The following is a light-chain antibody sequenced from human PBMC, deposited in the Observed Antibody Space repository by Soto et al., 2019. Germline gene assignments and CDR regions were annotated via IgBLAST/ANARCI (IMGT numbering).Light chain of an antibody. CDR3: QRYGSSSLS. CDR1: QSVSRN. V-gene: IGKV3-20*01. J-gene: IGKJ4*01. Sequence: EIVMTQSPATLSVSPGERATLSCRASQSVSRNLAWYQQKPGQAPRLLIYGASSRATGIPDRFSGSGSGTDFTLTISRLEPGDFAVYYCQRYGSSSLSFGGGTKVDIK. CDR2: GAS.